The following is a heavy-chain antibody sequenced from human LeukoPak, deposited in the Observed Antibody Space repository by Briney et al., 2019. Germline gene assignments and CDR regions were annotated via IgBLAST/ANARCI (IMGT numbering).Heavy chain of an antibody. D-gene: IGHD5/OR15-5a*01. CDR1: GFTFSASP. CDR3: TRRVGDSYFYGMDV. Sequence: PGGSLRLSCAASGFTFSASPIHWVRQASGKGLEWVGRIRRKAYSYATACAESVKGRCTISRDDSENTAYLQLNSLKTEDTAVYYCTRRVGDSYFYGMDVWGQGTPVTVSS. J-gene: IGHJ6*02. CDR2: IRRKAYSYAT. V-gene: IGHV3-73*01.